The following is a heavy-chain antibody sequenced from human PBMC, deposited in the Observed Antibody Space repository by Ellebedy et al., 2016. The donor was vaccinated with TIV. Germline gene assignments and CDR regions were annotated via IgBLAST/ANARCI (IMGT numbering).Heavy chain of an antibody. CDR1: GYTFTGYY. CDR3: ARAGRDGYKFLLGYFHGLDV. Sequence: ASVKVSCKASGYTFTGYYMHWVRQAPGQGLEFLGFINPNTGGTNYAQKFQGRVTMTRDMSLTTAYMEVSNLRSDDTAVYYCARAGRDGYKFLLGYFHGLDVWGQGTTVIASS. D-gene: IGHD5-24*01. J-gene: IGHJ6*02. CDR2: INPNTGGT. V-gene: IGHV1-2*02.